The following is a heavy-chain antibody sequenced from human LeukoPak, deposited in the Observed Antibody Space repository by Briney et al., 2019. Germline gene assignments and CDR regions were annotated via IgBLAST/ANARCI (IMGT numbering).Heavy chain of an antibody. CDR2: INPSGGST. D-gene: IGHD4-23*01. J-gene: IGHJ5*02. V-gene: IGHV1-46*01. CDR1: GYTFTSYY. Sequence: GASVKVSCKASGYTFTSYYMHWVRQAPGQGLEWMGIINPSGGSTSYAQKFQGRVTMTRDMSTSTDYMELSSLRSEDTAVYYCARDNSVGTNAWWFDPRGQGTLVTVSS. CDR3: ARDNSVGTNAWWFDP.